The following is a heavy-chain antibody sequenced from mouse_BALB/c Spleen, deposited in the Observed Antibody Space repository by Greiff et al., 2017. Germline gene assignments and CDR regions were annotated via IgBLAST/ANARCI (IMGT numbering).Heavy chain of an antibody. Sequence: VKLVESGPGILQPSQTLSLTCSFSGFSLSTSGMGVSWIRQPSGKGLEWMAHIYWDDDKRYNPSLKSRLTISKDTSSNQVFLKITSMDTADTATYYCARRSMDAMDYWGQGTSVTVSS. CDR1: GFSLSTSGMG. CDR3: ARRSMDAMDY. V-gene: IGHV8-12*01. D-gene: IGHD1-1*02. J-gene: IGHJ4*01. CDR2: IYWDDDK.